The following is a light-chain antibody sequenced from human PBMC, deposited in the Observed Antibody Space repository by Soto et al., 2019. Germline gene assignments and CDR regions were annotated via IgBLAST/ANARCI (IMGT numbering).Light chain of an antibody. J-gene: IGKJ1*01. CDR3: QQSYSHRT. V-gene: IGKV1-5*03. CDR2: KAS. Sequence: RMTQSLSSVSSTVKNRVTITFRASQSISSWLDWYQQKPGKAPKLLIYKASSLQSGVPSRFSGSGSGTEFTLTISSLQPDGFGTYYCQQSYSHRTFGQGTKVDI. CDR1: QSISSW.